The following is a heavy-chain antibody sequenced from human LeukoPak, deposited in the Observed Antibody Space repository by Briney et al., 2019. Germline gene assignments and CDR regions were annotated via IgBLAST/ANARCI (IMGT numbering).Heavy chain of an antibody. CDR3: ARIQPYGRLRHYYYGMDV. J-gene: IGHJ6*02. CDR1: GGSISGYY. V-gene: IGHV4-59*01. D-gene: IGHD4-17*01. CDR2: IYYSGST. Sequence: SETLSLTCTVSGGSISGYYWSWIRQPPGKGLEWIGYIYYSGSTNYNPSLKSRVTISVDTSKNQFSPKLSSVTAADTAVYYCARIQPYGRLRHYYYGMDVWGHGTTVTVSS.